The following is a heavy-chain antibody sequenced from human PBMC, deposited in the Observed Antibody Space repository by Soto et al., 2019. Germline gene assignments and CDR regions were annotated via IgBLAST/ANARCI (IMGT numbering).Heavy chain of an antibody. CDR1: GYSCTSYW. Sequence: GESLQISCKGSGYSCTSYWIGCVRQMPGKGLEWMGIIYPGDSDTRYSPSFQGQVTISADKSISTAYLQWSSLKASDTAMYYCARQYSSSYGYFDYWGEGTLVTVSS. D-gene: IGHD6-6*01. J-gene: IGHJ4*02. CDR2: IYPGDSDT. V-gene: IGHV5-51*01. CDR3: ARQYSSSYGYFDY.